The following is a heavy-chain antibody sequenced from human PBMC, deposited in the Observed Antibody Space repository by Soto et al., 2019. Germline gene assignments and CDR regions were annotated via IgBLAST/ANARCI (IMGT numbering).Heavy chain of an antibody. Sequence: ASVKVSCKTSGYTFDNYAISWVRQAPGRGLEWMGWIGAYNGDTNYAKKIQGRVTMTTDTSTSTAYMELRSLTSEDTDVNYCARDLWFGESFRYYFDYWAQGTLVTVSS. CDR2: IGAYNGDT. D-gene: IGHD3-10*01. J-gene: IGHJ4*02. CDR3: ARDLWFGESFRYYFDY. V-gene: IGHV1-18*01. CDR1: GYTFDNYA.